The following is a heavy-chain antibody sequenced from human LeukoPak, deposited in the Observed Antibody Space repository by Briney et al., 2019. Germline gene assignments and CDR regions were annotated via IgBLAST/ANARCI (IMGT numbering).Heavy chain of an antibody. Sequence: PGGSLRLSCAGSGFTFSSYAMSWVRQAPGKGLEWVAGISGSGVSTYYADSLKGRFTISRDKSRNTVYLQMSSLRAEDTAVYFCAKKLTSSWYPPDGFDIWGQGTMVTVSP. CDR3: AKKLTSSWYPPDGFDI. J-gene: IGHJ3*02. CDR2: ISGSGVST. D-gene: IGHD6-13*01. CDR1: GFTFSSYA. V-gene: IGHV3-23*01.